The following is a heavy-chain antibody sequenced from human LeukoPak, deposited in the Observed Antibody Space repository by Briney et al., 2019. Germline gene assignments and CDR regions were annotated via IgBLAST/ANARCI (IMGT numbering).Heavy chain of an antibody. V-gene: IGHV1-8*01. CDR1: GYTYTSYD. Sequence: GASVKVSCKASGYTYTSYDINWVRQATGQGLEWMGWMNPNSGNTGYPQKFQGRVTMTRNTSISTAYMELSSLRSEDTAVYYCATSGGTWSYFDYWGQGTLVTVSS. J-gene: IGHJ4*02. D-gene: IGHD1-1*01. CDR3: ATSGGTWSYFDY. CDR2: MNPNSGNT.